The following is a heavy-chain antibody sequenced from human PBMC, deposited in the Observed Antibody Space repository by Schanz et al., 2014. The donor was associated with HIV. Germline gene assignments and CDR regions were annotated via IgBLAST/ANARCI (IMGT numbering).Heavy chain of an antibody. V-gene: IGHV4-34*01. CDR2: ITRGGNT. Sequence: QVQLQQWGAGLLKPSETLSLTCAVYGGSFSANYWSWIRQPPGRGLEWIGEITRGGNTNYNSSLKSRVTISVDTPKNQFSLKLKSVTATDTAMYYCASLMVGSTYGLFDSWGQGTLVSVSS. CDR1: GGSFSANY. CDR3: ASLMVGSTYGLFDS. D-gene: IGHD1-26*01. J-gene: IGHJ4*01.